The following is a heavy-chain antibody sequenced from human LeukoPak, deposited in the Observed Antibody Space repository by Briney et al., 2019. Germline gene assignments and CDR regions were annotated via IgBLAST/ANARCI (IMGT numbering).Heavy chain of an antibody. CDR1: GFIFSNYA. J-gene: IGHJ4*02. CDR3: AKDRLERNLDY. Sequence: GGSLRLSCAASGFIFSNYAMGWVRQAPGEGLEWVSAVSDSGTGTYYADSVKGRFTISRDNSKNTLYLQMNSLRAEDTAVYYCAKDRLERNLDYWGQGTLVTVSS. V-gene: IGHV3-23*01. CDR2: VSDSGTGT. D-gene: IGHD1-1*01.